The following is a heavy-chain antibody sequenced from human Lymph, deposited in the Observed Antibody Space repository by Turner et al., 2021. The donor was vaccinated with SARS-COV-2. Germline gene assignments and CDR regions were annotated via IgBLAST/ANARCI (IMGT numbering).Heavy chain of an antibody. CDR2: ISYDGFNK. CDR1: GFTISTYA. Sequence: QVQLVESGGGVVQPGRFLRLSCAASGFTISTYAIHCVRQAPGKVLEWVAVISYDGFNKYYSDSVKGHFTISRDNTKTTLYLQMSSLRAEDTAVYYCARGSGSYLSAFDIWGQGTMVTVSS. D-gene: IGHD1-26*01. V-gene: IGHV3-30*04. CDR3: ARGSGSYLSAFDI. J-gene: IGHJ3*02.